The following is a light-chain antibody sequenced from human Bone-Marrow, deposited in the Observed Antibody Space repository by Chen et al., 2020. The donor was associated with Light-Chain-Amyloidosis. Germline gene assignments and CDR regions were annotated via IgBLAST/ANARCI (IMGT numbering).Light chain of an antibody. Sequence: SYELTQPPSVSVSPGQTARITCSGDDLPTKYAYWYQQKPGQAPVLVIHRDTEWPSGISERFSGSSSGTPATLTISGVQAEDDADYHCQSADSSGTYEVIFGGGTKLTVL. V-gene: IGLV3-25*03. J-gene: IGLJ2*01. CDR1: DLPTKY. CDR2: RDT. CDR3: QSADSSGTYEVI.